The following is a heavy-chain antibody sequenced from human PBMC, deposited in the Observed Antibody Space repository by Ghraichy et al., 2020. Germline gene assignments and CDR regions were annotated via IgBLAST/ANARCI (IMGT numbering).Heavy chain of an antibody. CDR1: GGSVSSGVNY. J-gene: IGHJ4*02. Sequence: SETLSLTCTVSGGSVSSGVNYWSWIRQPPGKGLEWIGYIYTSGSTNYNPSLKSRISISVDMSKNQFSLKLRSVTAADTALYYCAREKVSGSYQAFDSWGQGTLVTVSS. V-gene: IGHV4-61*08. CDR2: IYTSGST. CDR3: AREKVSGSYQAFDS. D-gene: IGHD1-26*01.